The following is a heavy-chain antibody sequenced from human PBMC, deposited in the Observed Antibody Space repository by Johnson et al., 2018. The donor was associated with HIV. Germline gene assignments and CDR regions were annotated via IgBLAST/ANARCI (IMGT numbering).Heavy chain of an antibody. D-gene: IGHD3-22*01. J-gene: IGHJ3*02. CDR1: GFTFSDYY. Sequence: QVQLVKSGGGLVQPGGSLRLSCAASGFTFSDYYMSWIRQAPGKGLAWVSYISSSGSTIYYADSVKGRFTISRDNAKNSLYLQMNSLRAEDTAVYYCAREYSSGYPDAFDIWGQGTMVTVSS. CDR2: ISSSGSTI. V-gene: IGHV3-11*04. CDR3: AREYSSGYPDAFDI.